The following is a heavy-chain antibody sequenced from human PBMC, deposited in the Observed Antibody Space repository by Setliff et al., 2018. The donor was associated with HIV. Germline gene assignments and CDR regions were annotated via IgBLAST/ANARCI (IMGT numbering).Heavy chain of an antibody. D-gene: IGHD4-4*01. CDR1: GGSISSGYYY. CDR3: ARDRTSNSNCFDP. V-gene: IGHV4-31*03. J-gene: IGHJ5*02. CDR2: IYYSGNP. Sequence: TLSLTCTVSGGSISSGYYYWSWIRQHPGKGLEWIGYIYYSGNPFYNPSLKSRVTMSVDTAKNQFSLNLRSVTAADTAIYYCARDRTSNSNCFDPWGQGALVTVSS.